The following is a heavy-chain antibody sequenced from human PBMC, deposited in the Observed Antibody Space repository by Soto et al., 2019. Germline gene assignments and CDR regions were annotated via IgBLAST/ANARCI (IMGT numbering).Heavy chain of an antibody. CDR2: IYTSGST. CDR1: GGSISSYY. Sequence: QVQLQESGPGLVKPSETLSLTCTVSGGSISSYYWSWIRQPAGKGLEWIGRIYTSGSTNYNPSLKSRVTMSVDGSQNQFSLKLRSVTAADTAVYYCAGDGYSSGWPHYYYYYGMDVWGQGTTVTVSS. D-gene: IGHD6-19*01. J-gene: IGHJ6*02. CDR3: AGDGYSSGWPHYYYYYGMDV. V-gene: IGHV4-4*07.